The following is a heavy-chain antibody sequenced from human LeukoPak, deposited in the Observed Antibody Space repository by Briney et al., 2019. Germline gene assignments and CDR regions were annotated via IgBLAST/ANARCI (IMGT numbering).Heavy chain of an antibody. D-gene: IGHD3-9*01. V-gene: IGHV3-23*01. Sequence: GGSLRLSCAASGFTFSSYAMSWVRQAPGKGLEWVSAISGSGGSTYYADSVKGRFTISRDNSKNTLYLQMNSLRADDTAVYYCAKDQYILTGNFDYWGQGTLVTVSS. J-gene: IGHJ4*02. CDR3: AKDQYILTGNFDY. CDR1: GFTFSSYA. CDR2: ISGSGGST.